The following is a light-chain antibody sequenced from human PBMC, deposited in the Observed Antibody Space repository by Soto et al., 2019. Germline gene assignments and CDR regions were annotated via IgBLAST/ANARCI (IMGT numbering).Light chain of an antibody. Sequence: DIQMTQSPSSLSASVGDRVTITCRTSETISTYVNWYQKKPGKAPKLLIYAASSLQSGVPSRFSGSGSGTDFTLTISSLQPEDFATYYCQQSYSTLRTFGQGTKVDIK. CDR3: QQSYSTLRT. CDR2: AAS. CDR1: ETISTY. V-gene: IGKV1-39*01. J-gene: IGKJ1*01.